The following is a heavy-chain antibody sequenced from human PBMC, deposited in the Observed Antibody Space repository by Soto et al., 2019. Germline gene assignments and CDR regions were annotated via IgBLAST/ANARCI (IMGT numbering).Heavy chain of an antibody. Sequence: WTWIRQRPGKGLEWIGHISYFGDTHYSPSLTSRVTISLDPSKNQFSLELTSVKAADTAVHYCATSPPGDNDAFDVWGQGTLVSVSS. J-gene: IGHJ3*01. V-gene: IGHV4-31*02. D-gene: IGHD4-17*01. CDR2: ISYFGDT. CDR3: ATSPPGDNDAFDV.